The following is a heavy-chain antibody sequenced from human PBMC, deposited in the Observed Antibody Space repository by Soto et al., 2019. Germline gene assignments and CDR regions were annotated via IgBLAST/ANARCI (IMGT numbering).Heavy chain of an antibody. V-gene: IGHV3-23*01. Sequence: GGSLRLSCAASGITFSNYAMSWVRQAPGKGLEWVSAISDTGGSTYYADSVKGRFTISRDNSKNTLYLQMNSLRAEDTAVYYCSYGLAGYYFRERDYWGQGTLVTVSS. CDR1: GITFSNYA. CDR3: SYGLAGYYFRERDY. D-gene: IGHD3-9*01. CDR2: ISDTGGST. J-gene: IGHJ4*02.